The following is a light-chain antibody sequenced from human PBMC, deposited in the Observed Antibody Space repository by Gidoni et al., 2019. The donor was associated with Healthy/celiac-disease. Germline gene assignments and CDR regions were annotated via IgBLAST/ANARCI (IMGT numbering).Light chain of an antibody. Sequence: QSALTQPRSVSGSPGQSVTISCPGTSSDVGGYTNVSWYQQHPGKAPKLMIYDVSKRPSGVPDRFSGSKSGNTASLTISGLQAEDEADYYCCSYAGSYSWVFGGGTKLTVL. CDR1: SSDVGGYTN. CDR2: DVS. V-gene: IGLV2-11*01. CDR3: CSYAGSYSWV. J-gene: IGLJ3*02.